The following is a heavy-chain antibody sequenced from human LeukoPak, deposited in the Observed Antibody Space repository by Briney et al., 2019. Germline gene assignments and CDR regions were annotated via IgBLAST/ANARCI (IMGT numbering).Heavy chain of an antibody. CDR1: GYTFTGYY. J-gene: IGHJ5*02. CDR2: IIPIFGTA. D-gene: IGHD3-3*01. Sequence: GASVKVSCKASGYTFTGYYMHWVRQAPGQGLEWMGGIIPIFGTANYAQKFQGRVTITADESTSTAYMELSSLRSEDTAVYYCAREQYYDFWSGPISTRGANFDPWGQGTLVTVSS. V-gene: IGHV1-69*13. CDR3: AREQYYDFWSGPISTRGANFDP.